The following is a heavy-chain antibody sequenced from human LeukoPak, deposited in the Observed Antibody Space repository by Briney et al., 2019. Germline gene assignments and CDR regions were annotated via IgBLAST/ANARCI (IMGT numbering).Heavy chain of an antibody. V-gene: IGHV4-39*07. D-gene: IGHD3-16*01. J-gene: IGHJ3*02. CDR3: ARDLVLSI. CDR1: GGSISSSSYY. Sequence: SETLSLTCTVSGGSISSSSYYWGWIRQPPGKGLEWIGSIYYSGSTYYNPSLKSRVTISVDTSKNQFSLKLSSVTAADTAVYYCARDLVLSIWSQGTMVTVSS. CDR2: IYYSGST.